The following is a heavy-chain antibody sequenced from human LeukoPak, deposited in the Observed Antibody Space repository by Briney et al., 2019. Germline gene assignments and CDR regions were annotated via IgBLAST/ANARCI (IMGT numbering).Heavy chain of an antibody. Sequence: SETLSLTCTVSDGSISSYYWSWIRQPPGKGLEWIGYIYYSGSTNYNPSLKSRVTISVDTSKNQFSLKLSSVTAADTAVYYCARRVISGGNDAFDIWGQGTMVTVSS. CDR3: ARRVISGGNDAFDI. CDR2: IYYSGST. D-gene: IGHD6-19*01. J-gene: IGHJ3*02. CDR1: DGSISSYY. V-gene: IGHV4-59*08.